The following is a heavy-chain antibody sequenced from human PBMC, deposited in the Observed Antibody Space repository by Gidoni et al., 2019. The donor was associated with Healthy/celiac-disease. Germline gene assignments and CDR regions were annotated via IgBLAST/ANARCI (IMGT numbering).Heavy chain of an antibody. CDR1: GGSFSGYY. CDR2: INHSGST. D-gene: IGHD3-3*01. V-gene: IGHV4-34*01. CDR3: ARVETYYDFWSGYPAENYYYYYYMDV. J-gene: IGHJ6*03. Sequence: QVQLQQWGAGLLKPSETLSLTCAVYGGSFSGYYWSWIRQPPGKGLEWLGEINHSGSTNYNPSLKSRVTISVDTSKNQFSLKLSSVTAADTAVYYCARVETYYDFWSGYPAENYYYYYYMDVWGKGTTVTVSS.